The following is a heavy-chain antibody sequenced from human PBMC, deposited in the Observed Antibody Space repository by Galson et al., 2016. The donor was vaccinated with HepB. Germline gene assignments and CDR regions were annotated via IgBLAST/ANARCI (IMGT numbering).Heavy chain of an antibody. CDR3: AYRRREGGVLYPFDY. CDR2: IHWDDVK. Sequence: PALVKPTQTLTLTCSLSGVSLSTSGVVVGWVRQPPGKALEWLALIHWDDVKHYSPSLRTRLTVTTGASANQVLLTLTNMDLADTAKYYCAYRRREGGVLYPFDYWGRGALVTVSS. D-gene: IGHD2-8*02. J-gene: IGHJ4*02. CDR1: GVSLSTSGVV. V-gene: IGHV2-5*02.